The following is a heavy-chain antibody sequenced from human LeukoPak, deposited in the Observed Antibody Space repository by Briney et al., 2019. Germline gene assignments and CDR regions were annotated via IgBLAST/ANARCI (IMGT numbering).Heavy chain of an antibody. D-gene: IGHD5-18*01. V-gene: IGHV4-34*01. CDR1: GGSFSGYY. CDR2: INHSGST. J-gene: IGHJ5*02. Sequence: PETLSLTCAVYGGSFSGYYWSWIRQPPGKGLEWIGEINHSGSTNYNPSLKSRATISVDTSKNQFSLTLSSVTAADTAVYYCASFTQQLWLRYNWFDPWGEGTPVTVSS. CDR3: ASFTQQLWLRYNWFDP.